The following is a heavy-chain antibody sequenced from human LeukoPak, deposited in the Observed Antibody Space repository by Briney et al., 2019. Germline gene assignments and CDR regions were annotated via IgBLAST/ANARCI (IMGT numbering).Heavy chain of an antibody. D-gene: IGHD5-18*01. CDR1: GGSISSSNW. CDR2: INHSGST. CDR3: ARVPRGYSYGRGDY. V-gene: IGHV4-4*02. Sequence: SETLSLTCAVSGGSISSSNWWSWVRQPPGKGLEWIGEINHSGSTNYNPSLKSRVTISVDTSKNQFSLKLSSVTAADTAVYYCARVPRGYSYGRGDYWGQGTLVTVSS. J-gene: IGHJ4*02.